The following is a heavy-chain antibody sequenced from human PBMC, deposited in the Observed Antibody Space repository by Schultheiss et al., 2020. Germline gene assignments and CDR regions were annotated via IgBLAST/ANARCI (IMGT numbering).Heavy chain of an antibody. J-gene: IGHJ5*02. V-gene: IGHV3-9*01. Sequence: GGSLRLSCAASGFTFDDYAMHWVRQAPGKGLEWVSGIVWNNGSIDYADSVKGRFTISRDNAKNSLDLQMTSLRAEDTAVYYCARLTTAARFDPWGQGTLVTVSS. CDR3: ARLTTAARFDP. D-gene: IGHD6-13*01. CDR1: GFTFDDYA. CDR2: IVWNNGSI.